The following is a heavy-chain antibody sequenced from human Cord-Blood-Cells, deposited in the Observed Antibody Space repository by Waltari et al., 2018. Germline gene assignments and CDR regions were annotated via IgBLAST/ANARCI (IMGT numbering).Heavy chain of an antibody. Sequence: EVQLVASGRGLVKPGGSLRLSCAASGFTFSNAWYSWVRQAPGKGLEWVGRIKSKTEGGTTDYAAPVKGRFTISRDDSKNTLYLQMNSLKTEDTAVYYCTTARAARFDYWGQGTLVTVSS. CDR3: TTARAARFDY. V-gene: IGHV3-15*01. CDR2: IKSKTEGGTT. D-gene: IGHD6-6*01. J-gene: IGHJ4*02. CDR1: GFTFSNAW.